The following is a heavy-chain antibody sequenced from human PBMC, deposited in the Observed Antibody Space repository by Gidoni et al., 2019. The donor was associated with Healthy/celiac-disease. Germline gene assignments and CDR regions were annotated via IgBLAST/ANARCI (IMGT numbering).Heavy chain of an antibody. Sequence: EVQLLESGGGLVQPGGSLRLSCAASGFTFSSYAMSWVRQAPGKGLEWVSAISGSGGSTYYADSVKGRFTISRDNSKNTLYLQMNSLRAEDTAVYYCAKDGGELLTYYYYGMDVWGQGTTVTVSS. J-gene: IGHJ6*02. CDR2: ISGSGGST. V-gene: IGHV3-23*01. CDR1: GFTFSSYA. D-gene: IGHD3-10*01. CDR3: AKDGGELLTYYYYGMDV.